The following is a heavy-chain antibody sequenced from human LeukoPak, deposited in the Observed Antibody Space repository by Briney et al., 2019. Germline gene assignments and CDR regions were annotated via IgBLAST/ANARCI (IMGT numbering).Heavy chain of an antibody. J-gene: IGHJ4*02. CDR3: AKGQAAGDY. CDR2: ISYDGSNK. D-gene: IGHD6-13*01. V-gene: IGHV3-30*18. CDR1: GLTFSSYG. Sequence: GRSLRLSCAASGLTFSSYGMHWVRQAPGKGLEWVAVISYDGSNKYYADSVKGRFTISRDNSKNTLYLQMNSLRAEDTAVYYCAKGQAAGDYWGQGTLVTVSS.